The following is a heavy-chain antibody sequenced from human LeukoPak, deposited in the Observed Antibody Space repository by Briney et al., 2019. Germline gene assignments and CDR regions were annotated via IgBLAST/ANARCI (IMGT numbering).Heavy chain of an antibody. CDR1: GGSISSGSYY. J-gene: IGHJ4*02. CDR3: ARVGYSYGYEDY. Sequence: PSETLSLTCTVSGGSISSGSYYWSWIRQPPGKGLEWIGYIYYSGSTNYNPSLKSRVTISVDTSKNQFSLKLSSVTAADTAVYYCARVGYSYGYEDYWGQGTLVTVSS. CDR2: IYYSGST. D-gene: IGHD5-18*01. V-gene: IGHV4-61*01.